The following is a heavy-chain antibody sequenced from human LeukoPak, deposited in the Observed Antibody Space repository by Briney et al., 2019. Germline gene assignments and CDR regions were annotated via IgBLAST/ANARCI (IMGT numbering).Heavy chain of an antibody. CDR3: ARDRGTSYDSSGYYYEGNFDY. D-gene: IGHD3-22*01. Sequence: GRSLRLSCAASGFTFSSYGMHWVRQAPGKGLEWVAVIWYDGSNKYYADSVKGRFTISRDNSKNTLYLQMNSLRAEDTAVYYCARDRGTSYDSSGYYYEGNFDYWGQGTLVTVSS. J-gene: IGHJ4*02. V-gene: IGHV3-33*01. CDR2: IWYDGSNK. CDR1: GFTFSSYG.